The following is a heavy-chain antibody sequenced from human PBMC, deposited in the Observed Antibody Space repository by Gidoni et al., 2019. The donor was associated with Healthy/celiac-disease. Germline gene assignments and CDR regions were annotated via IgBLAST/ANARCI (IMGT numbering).Heavy chain of an antibody. CDR3: AREGSATEGWFDP. Sequence: QVQLQESGPGLVKPSETLSLTCTVSGGSISSYYWSWIRQPPGKGLEWIGYIYYSGSTNYNPSLKSRVTISVDTSKNQFSLKLSSVTAADTAVYYCAREGSATEGWFDPWGQGTLVTVSS. CDR2: IYYSGST. V-gene: IGHV4-59*01. CDR1: GGSISSYY. J-gene: IGHJ5*02.